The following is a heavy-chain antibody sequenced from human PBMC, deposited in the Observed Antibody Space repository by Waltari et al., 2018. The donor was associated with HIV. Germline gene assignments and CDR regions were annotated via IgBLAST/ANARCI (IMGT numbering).Heavy chain of an antibody. CDR3: ARRRGAMIRRRRVYHGMDV. CDR1: GYTFTGSD. J-gene: IGHJ6*02. CDR2: LTPDRGDQ. D-gene: IGHD3-10*01. Sequence: QVQLVQSGAEVKKPGASVKVSCKAFGYTFTGSDINWVRQGTGQGLEWMAGLTPDRGDQGDAENPQGRVSLTRKTSISTGSLEVTSQTSDDTAVYFWARRRGAMIRRRRVYHGMDVWGQGTTVTVSS. V-gene: IGHV1-8*01.